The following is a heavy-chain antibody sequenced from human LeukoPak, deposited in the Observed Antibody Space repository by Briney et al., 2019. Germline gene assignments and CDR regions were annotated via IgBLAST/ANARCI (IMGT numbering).Heavy chain of an antibody. CDR3: ARGVPNCSTSSCYFNY. CDR2: IYASGST. D-gene: IGHD2-2*01. Sequence: SETLSLTCTVSGGSISNYYWSWVRQPAGKGLEWIGRIYASGSTTYNPSLKGRVTMPVDTSKNQLSLKLSSVTAADTAVYYRARGVPNCSTSSCYFNYWGQGALVTVSS. CDR1: GGSISNYY. J-gene: IGHJ4*02. V-gene: IGHV4-4*07.